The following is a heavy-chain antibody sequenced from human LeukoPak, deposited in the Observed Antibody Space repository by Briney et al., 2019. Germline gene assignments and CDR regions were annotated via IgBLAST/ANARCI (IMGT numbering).Heavy chain of an antibody. CDR1: GFTFSTYG. V-gene: IGHV3-48*04. D-gene: IGHD5-12*01. CDR2: ISSSSDSI. J-gene: IGHJ4*02. Sequence: GRSLRLSCAASGFTFSTYGMIWVSQAPGKGLEWLSYISSSSDSIKYADSVKGRFTSSRDNAKNSLYLQMNSLRAEDTAVYYCAKSRIGFSGQLDHWGQGALITVSS. CDR3: AKSRIGFSGQLDH.